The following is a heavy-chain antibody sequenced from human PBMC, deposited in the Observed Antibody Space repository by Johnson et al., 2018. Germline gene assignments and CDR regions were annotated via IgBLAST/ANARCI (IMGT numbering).Heavy chain of an antibody. J-gene: IGHJ6*03. Sequence: QVQLVESGGGVVQPGRSLRLSCAASGFTFSNYGMHWVRQAPGKGLAWVAVISNDGSNKYYADSVKGRFTVSRDTANNTLYLQMNMLRAEDRAVYYCAKDRTSTSPTKDYYHYIDGWGKGTTVTVSS. CDR1: GFTFSNYG. V-gene: IGHV3-30*18. CDR3: AKDRTSTSPTKDYYHYIDG. D-gene: IGHD2-2*01. CDR2: ISNDGSNK.